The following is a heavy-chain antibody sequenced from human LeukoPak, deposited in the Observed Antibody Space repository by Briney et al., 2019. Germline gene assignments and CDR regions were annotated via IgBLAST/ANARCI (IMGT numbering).Heavy chain of an antibody. CDR3: ARDGPSGSYYGY. D-gene: IGHD1-26*01. J-gene: IGHJ4*02. V-gene: IGHV4-59*01. Sequence: PSETLSLTCTVSGGSISSYYWSWIRQPPGKGLEWIGYIYYSGSTNYNPSLKSRVTISVDTSKNQFSLKLSSVTAADTAVYYCARDGPSGSYYGYWGQGTLVTVSS. CDR2: IYYSGST. CDR1: GGSISSYY.